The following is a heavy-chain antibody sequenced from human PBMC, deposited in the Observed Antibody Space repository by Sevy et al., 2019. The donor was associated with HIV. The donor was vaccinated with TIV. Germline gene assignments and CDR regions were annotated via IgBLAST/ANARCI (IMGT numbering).Heavy chain of an antibody. CDR3: SRSVYGSRTYLNDY. CDR2: INPVSGGT. V-gene: IGHV1-2*06. CDR1: GYAFTGYY. J-gene: IGHJ4*02. D-gene: IGHD3-10*01. Sequence: ASVKVSCKASGYAFTGYYIHWVRQAPGQSLEWMGRINPVSGGTDDSQKFQGRVTMSTDTSISTAYMALSRLRSDDTALYYCSRSVYGSRTYLNDYWGQGTLVTVSS.